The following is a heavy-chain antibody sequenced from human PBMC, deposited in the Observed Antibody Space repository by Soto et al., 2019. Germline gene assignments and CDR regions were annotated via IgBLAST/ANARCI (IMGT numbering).Heavy chain of an antibody. V-gene: IGHV1-8*02. J-gene: IGHJ5*02. CDR2: MNPNSGNT. Sequence: ASVKVSCKASGGTFSSYAISWVRQATGQGLEWMGWMNPNSGNTGYAQKFQGRVTMTRNTSISTAYMELSSLRSEDTAVYYCAILLITMVRGVIIGWFDPWGQGTLVTVSS. CDR1: GGTFSSYA. D-gene: IGHD3-10*01. CDR3: AILLITMVRGVIIGWFDP.